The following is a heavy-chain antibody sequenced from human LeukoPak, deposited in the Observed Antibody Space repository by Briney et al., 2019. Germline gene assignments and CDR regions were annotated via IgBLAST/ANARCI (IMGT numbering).Heavy chain of an antibody. J-gene: IGHJ3*02. CDR2: ISGSGGST. CDR3: AKALNYYDSSGYFDAFDI. CDR1: GFTFSSYA. D-gene: IGHD3-22*01. Sequence: GGSLRLSCAASGFTFSSYAMSWVRQAPGKGLEWVSAISGSGGSTYYADSVKGRFTISRDNSKNTLYLQMNSLRAEDTAVYYCAKALNYYDSSGYFDAFDIWGQGTMVTVSS. V-gene: IGHV3-23*01.